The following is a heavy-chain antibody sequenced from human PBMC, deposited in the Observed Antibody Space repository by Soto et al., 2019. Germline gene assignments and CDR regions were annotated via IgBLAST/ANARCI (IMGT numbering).Heavy chain of an antibody. V-gene: IGHV2-5*02. D-gene: IGHD3-16*01. CDR1: GFSLTTRGVG. CDR3: AHIADDYPYDCFDP. CDR2: IYWDDDK. Sequence: QITLKESGPTLVKPTQTLTLTCTFSGFSLTTRGVGVGWIRQPPGKALECLALIYWDDDKRYSPSLQSRLSNTKDTSKKVVVLIMTNVDAVDTATYYCAHIADDYPYDCFDPWGQGTLVAVSS. J-gene: IGHJ5*02.